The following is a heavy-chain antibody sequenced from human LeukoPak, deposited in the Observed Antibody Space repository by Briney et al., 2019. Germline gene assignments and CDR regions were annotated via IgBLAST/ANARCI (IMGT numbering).Heavy chain of an antibody. Sequence: ASVKVSCKVSGYTLTELSMHWVRQAPGKGLEWMGGFDPEDGETIYAQKFQGRVTMTEDTSTDTAYMELSSLRSEDTAVYYCARDYDSSGYQAWFDPRGQGTLVTVSS. CDR1: GYTLTELS. V-gene: IGHV1-24*01. J-gene: IGHJ5*02. CDR2: FDPEDGET. CDR3: ARDYDSSGYQAWFDP. D-gene: IGHD3-22*01.